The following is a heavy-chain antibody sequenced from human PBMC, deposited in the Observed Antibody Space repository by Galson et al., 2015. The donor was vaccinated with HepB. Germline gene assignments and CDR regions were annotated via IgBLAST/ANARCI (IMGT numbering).Heavy chain of an antibody. CDR2: TFYRSRWYY. V-gene: IGHV6-1*01. Sequence: CAISGDSVANTIGAWNWIRQSPSRGLEWLGRTFYRSRWYYEYAVSVKSRININPDTSKNQFSLQLNSVSPEDTAVYYCARSLRGGYFDYWGQGTLVTVSS. D-gene: IGHD3-10*01. J-gene: IGHJ4*02. CDR3: ARSLRGGYFDY. CDR1: GDSVANTIGA.